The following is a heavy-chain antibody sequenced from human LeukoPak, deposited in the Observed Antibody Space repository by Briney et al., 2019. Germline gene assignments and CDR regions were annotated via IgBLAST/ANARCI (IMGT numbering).Heavy chain of an antibody. CDR3: AREVNIAARRAFDY. CDR2: INPNSGGT. Sequence: ASVKVSCKASGYTSTGYYMHWVRQAPGQGLEWMGWINPNSGGTNYAQKFQGRVTMTRDTSISTAYMELSRLRSDDTAVYYCAREVNIAARRAFDYWGQGTLVTVSS. J-gene: IGHJ4*02. V-gene: IGHV1-2*02. CDR1: GYTSTGYY. D-gene: IGHD6-6*01.